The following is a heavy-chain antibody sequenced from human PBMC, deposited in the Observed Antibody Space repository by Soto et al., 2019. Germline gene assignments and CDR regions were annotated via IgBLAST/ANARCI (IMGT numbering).Heavy chain of an antibody. CDR3: ARAGTRGALHIDIAAAGTSYFDY. J-gene: IGHJ4*02. CDR1: GGSFSGYY. D-gene: IGHD6-13*01. V-gene: IGHV4-34*01. CDR2: INHSGST. Sequence: SETLSLTCAVYGGSFSGYYWSWIRQPPGKGLEWIGEINHSGSTNYNPSLKSRVTISVDTSKNQFSLKLSSVTAADTAVYYCARAGTRGALHIDIAAAGTSYFDYWGQGTLVTVS.